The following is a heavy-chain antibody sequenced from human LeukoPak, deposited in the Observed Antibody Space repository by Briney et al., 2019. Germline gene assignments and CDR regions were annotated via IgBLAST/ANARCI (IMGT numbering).Heavy chain of an antibody. CDR1: GGSFSGYY. Sequence: SETLSLTCAVYGGSFSGYYWSWIRQPPGKGLEWIGEINHSGSTNYNPSLKSRVTISVDTSKNQFSLKLSSVTAADTAVYYCARGYTWLHPLDDWVQATLAPVSS. V-gene: IGHV4-34*01. CDR2: INHSGST. J-gene: IGHJ4*02. CDR3: ARGYTWLHPLDD. D-gene: IGHD5-24*01.